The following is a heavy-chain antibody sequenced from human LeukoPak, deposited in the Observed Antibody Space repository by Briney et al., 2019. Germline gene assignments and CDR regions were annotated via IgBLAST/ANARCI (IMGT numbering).Heavy chain of an antibody. CDR3: ARVVGYSSSWYGGWFDP. Sequence: PSQTLSLTCTVSGGSISSGGYYWSWIRQPPGKGLEWIGYIYHSGSTYYNPSLKSRVTISVDRSKNQFSLKLSSVTAADTAVYYCARVVGYSSSWYGGWFDPWGQGTLVTVSS. D-gene: IGHD6-13*01. V-gene: IGHV4-30-2*01. J-gene: IGHJ5*02. CDR2: IYHSGST. CDR1: GGSISSGGYY.